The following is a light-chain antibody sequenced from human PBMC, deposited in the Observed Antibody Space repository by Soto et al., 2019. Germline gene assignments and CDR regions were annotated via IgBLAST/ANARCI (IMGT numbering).Light chain of an antibody. CDR3: QQYSTFS. CDR1: QNVNNW. Sequence: DIQMTQSPSTLSASVGDRVTITCRASQNVNNWLAWFQQKPGKAPKLVVYDASTLESGVASRFSGSISGTKFTLTINSLQPDVFASYYCQQYSTFSFGHGTKVEIK. J-gene: IGKJ1*01. V-gene: IGKV1-5*01. CDR2: DAS.